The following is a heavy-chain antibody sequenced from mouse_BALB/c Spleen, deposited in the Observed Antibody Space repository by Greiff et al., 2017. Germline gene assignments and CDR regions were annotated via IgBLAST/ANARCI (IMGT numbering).Heavy chain of an antibody. V-gene: IGHV1-14*01. CDR1: GYTFTSYV. D-gene: IGHD1-2*01. CDR3: ASTTAIGRAWFAY. Sequence: VQLQQSGPELVKPGASVKMSCKASGYTFTSYVMHWVKQKPGQGLEWIGYIDPYNGGTSYNQKFKGKATLTVDKSSSTAFMHLNSLTSEDSAVYYCASTTAIGRAWFAYWGQGTLVTVSA. J-gene: IGHJ3*01. CDR2: IDPYNGGT.